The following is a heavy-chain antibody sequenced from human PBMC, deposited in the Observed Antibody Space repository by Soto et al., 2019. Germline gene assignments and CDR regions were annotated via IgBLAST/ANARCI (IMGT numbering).Heavy chain of an antibody. J-gene: IGHJ5*02. CDR1: GGSFSGYY. Sequence: QVQLQQWGAGLLKPSETLSLTCAVYGGSFSGYYWSWIRQPPGKGLEWIGEINHSGSTNYNPSLTSRVTISVDTSKNQCSLKLSSVTAADTAVYYCARGVPRGRAAAGTWFDPWGQGTLVTVSS. CDR2: INHSGST. D-gene: IGHD6-13*01. V-gene: IGHV4-34*01. CDR3: ARGVPRGRAAAGTWFDP.